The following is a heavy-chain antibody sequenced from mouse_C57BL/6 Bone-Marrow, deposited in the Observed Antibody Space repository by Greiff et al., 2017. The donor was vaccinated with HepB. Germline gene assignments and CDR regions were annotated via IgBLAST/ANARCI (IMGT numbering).Heavy chain of an antibody. V-gene: IGHV3-6*01. CDR2: ISYDGSN. D-gene: IGHD2-1*01. CDR3: AIYYGNTYYYAMDY. CDR1: GYSITSGYY. J-gene: IGHJ4*01. Sequence: VQLKESGPGLVKPSQSLSLTCSVTGYSITSGYYWNWIRQFPGNKLEWMGYISYDGSNNYNPSLKNRISITRDTSKNQFFLKLNSVTTEDTATYYCAIYYGNTYYYAMDYWGQGTSVTVSS.